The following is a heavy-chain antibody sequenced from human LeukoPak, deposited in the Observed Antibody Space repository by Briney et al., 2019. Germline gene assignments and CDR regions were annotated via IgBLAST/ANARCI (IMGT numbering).Heavy chain of an antibody. J-gene: IGHJ4*02. CDR2: IKQDGSEK. V-gene: IGHV3-7*01. D-gene: IGHD3-3*01. Sequence: GGSLGLSCGASGFTFDDYWMSWVRQAPGKGLEWVSNIKQDGSEKYYVDSVKGRFTISRDNAKNSLYLQMNSLRAEDTAVYYCARDRSTDFWSGYYTNYFDYWGQGTLVTVSS. CDR1: GFTFDDYW. CDR3: ARDRSTDFWSGYYTNYFDY.